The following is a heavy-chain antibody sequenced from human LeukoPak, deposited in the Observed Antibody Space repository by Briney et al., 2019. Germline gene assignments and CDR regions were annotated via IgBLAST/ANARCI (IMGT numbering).Heavy chain of an antibody. V-gene: IGHV4-30-4*01. CDR3: ARVRATGHFDY. J-gene: IGHJ4*02. Sequence: SETLSLTCTVSGGSISSYYWSWIRPPPGKGLEWIGYIYYSGSTYYNPSLKSRVTISVDTSKNQFSLKLSSVTAADTAVYYCARVRATGHFDYWGQGTLVTVSS. CDR1: GGSISSYY. CDR2: IYYSGST.